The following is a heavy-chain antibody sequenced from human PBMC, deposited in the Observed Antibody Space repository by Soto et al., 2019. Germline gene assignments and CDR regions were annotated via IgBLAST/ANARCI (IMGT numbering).Heavy chain of an antibody. J-gene: IGHJ5*02. Sequence: ASVKVSCKASGYTFTIYGISWVRQAPGQGLEWMGWISAYNGNTNYAQKLQGRVTMTTDTSTSTAYMELRSLRSDDTAVYYCARVGGEAAAGTGWFDPWGQGTLVTVSS. CDR3: ARVGGEAAAGTGWFDP. CDR2: ISAYNGNT. D-gene: IGHD6-13*01. CDR1: GYTFTIYG. V-gene: IGHV1-18*01.